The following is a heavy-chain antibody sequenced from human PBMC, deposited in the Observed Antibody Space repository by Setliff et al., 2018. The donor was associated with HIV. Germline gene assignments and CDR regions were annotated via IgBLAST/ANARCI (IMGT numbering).Heavy chain of an antibody. CDR2: VYYSGST. CDR3: ARRIYGNNPYFDY. CDR1: GFSFSTYA. J-gene: IGHJ4*02. V-gene: IGHV4-59*01. D-gene: IGHD4-17*01. Sequence: GSLRLSCAASGFSFSTYAMGWVRQAPGKGLEWIGYVYYSGSTKYSPSLKSRVSISLDPSTKQVSLRLRSVTAADTAVYYCARRIYGNNPYFDYWSQGTLVTVSS.